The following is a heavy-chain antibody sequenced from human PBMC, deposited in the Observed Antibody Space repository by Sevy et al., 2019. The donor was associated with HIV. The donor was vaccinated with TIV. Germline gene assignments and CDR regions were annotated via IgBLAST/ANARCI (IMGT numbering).Heavy chain of an antibody. J-gene: IGHJ3*01. CDR3: ARGAYDV. CDR2: ISSRSSFT. Sequence: GSLRLSCVGSGFTFGDYYISWIRQAPGKGLECVAYISSRSSFTNYTDSVRDRFTISRDNAKNEVFLQMNSLRAEDTGVYYCARGAYDVWGQGTTVTVSS. V-gene: IGHV3-11*06. CDR1: GFTFGDYY.